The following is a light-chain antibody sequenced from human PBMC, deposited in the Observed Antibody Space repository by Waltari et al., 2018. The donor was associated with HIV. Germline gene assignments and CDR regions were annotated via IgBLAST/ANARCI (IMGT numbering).Light chain of an antibody. V-gene: IGLV2-14*03. J-gene: IGLJ3*02. CDR2: DVS. Sequence: QSALTQPASVSGSPGQSITIPCTGTSSDVGGYQYVSWYQQHPGKAPKLMIFDVSNRPSGVSNRFSGSKSGNTASLTISGLQAEDEAHYFCSSYTSTTTRVVFGGGTKLTVL. CDR1: SSDVGGYQY. CDR3: SSYTSTTTRVV.